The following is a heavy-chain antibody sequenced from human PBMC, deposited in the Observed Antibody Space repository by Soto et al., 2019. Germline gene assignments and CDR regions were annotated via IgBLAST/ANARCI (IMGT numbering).Heavy chain of an antibody. CDR1: GYTFTNYA. CDR3: ACDLLDGSPGYYGMDV. D-gene: IGHD2-15*01. CDR2: INAGNGNS. Sequence: ASVQVSCKASGYTFTNYAMHWVRQAPGQRLEWMGWINAGNGNSKYSQKFQVRVTITRDTSASTAYMELSSLRSEDTAVYYCACDLLDGSPGYYGMDVWGQGTTVTVSS. V-gene: IGHV1-3*01. J-gene: IGHJ6*02.